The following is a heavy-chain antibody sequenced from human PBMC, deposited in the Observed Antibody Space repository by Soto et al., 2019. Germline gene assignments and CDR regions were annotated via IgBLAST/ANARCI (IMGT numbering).Heavy chain of an antibody. D-gene: IGHD3-10*01. CDR2: IWHDGTRK. V-gene: IGHV3-33*01. Sequence: QVHLVESGGGVVQPGVSLTLSCSVSDFAFRLHGIHWVRHTPGKGLEWVAMIWHDGTRKYFRDSVRGRFTIYRDSAKNKVYLQMKNLRGEDSALYFCARDRSSSYSYAMDLWGQGTTVTVSS. CDR3: ARDRSSSYSYAMDL. CDR1: DFAFRLHG. J-gene: IGHJ6*02.